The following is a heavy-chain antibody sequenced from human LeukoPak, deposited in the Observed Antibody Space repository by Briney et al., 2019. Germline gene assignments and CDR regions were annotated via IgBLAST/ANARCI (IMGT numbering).Heavy chain of an antibody. J-gene: IGHJ4*02. CDR2: INTDGSTT. D-gene: IGHD3-10*02. CDR3: ARGTMIGEY. V-gene: IGHV3-74*01. CDR1: GFTFSTYW. Sequence: GGSLRLSCAASGFTFSTYWMHWVRQAPGKGLVWVSRINTDGSTTGYADSVKGRFTISRDNAKNTLYLRMSSLRAEDTAVYYCARGTMIGEYWGQGTLVTVSS.